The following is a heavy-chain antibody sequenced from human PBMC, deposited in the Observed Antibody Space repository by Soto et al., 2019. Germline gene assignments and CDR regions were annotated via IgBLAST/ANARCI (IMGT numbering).Heavy chain of an antibody. CDR1: GYTFTTYG. V-gene: IGHV1-18*01. J-gene: IGHJ4*02. D-gene: IGHD2-21*02. CDR3: ARAWVVVTAPDY. Sequence: ASVKVSCKASGYTFTTYGISWVRQAPGERLEWLGWINTHNGNTKYSQKFQGRVIITRDTSTSTAYMELSSLRSEDTAVYYCARAWVVVTAPDYWGQGTLVTVSS. CDR2: INTHNGNT.